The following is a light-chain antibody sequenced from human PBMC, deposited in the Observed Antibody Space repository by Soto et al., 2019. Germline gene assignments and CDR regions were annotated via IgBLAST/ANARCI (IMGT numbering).Light chain of an antibody. J-gene: IGKJ1*01. CDR2: DAS. CDR1: QSISSW. Sequence: DIQMTQSPSTLSASVGDRVTITCRASQSISSWLAWYQQKPGKAPKLLIYDASSLESGVPSRFSGSGSGTEFTLPTSSLQPDDFATYYCQQYNSYSWTFGQGTKVDIK. CDR3: QQYNSYSWT. V-gene: IGKV1-5*01.